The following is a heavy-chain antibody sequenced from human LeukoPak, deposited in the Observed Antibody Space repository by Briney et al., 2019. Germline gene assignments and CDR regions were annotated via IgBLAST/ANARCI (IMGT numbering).Heavy chain of an antibody. CDR1: GGSFSGYY. D-gene: IGHD2-2*01. CDR2: INHSGST. J-gene: IGHJ5*02. Sequence: SETLSLTCAVYGGSFSGYYWSWIRQPPGKGLEWIREINHSGSTNYNPSLKSRVTISVDTSKNQFSLKLSSVTAADTAVYYCARRGSPVVPAAMRWFDPWGQGTLVTVSS. V-gene: IGHV4-34*01. CDR3: ARRGSPVVPAAMRWFDP.